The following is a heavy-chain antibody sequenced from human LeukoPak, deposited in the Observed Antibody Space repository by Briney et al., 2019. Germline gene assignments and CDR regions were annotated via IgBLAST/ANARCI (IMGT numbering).Heavy chain of an antibody. CDR3: ARELYGDYDAFDI. Sequence: GGSLRLSCAASGFSFSSSWMSWVRQAPGKGLEWVANIKEDGSEKNYVDSVKGRFTISRDNTKNSLFLQMNSLRVEDTAVNYCARELYGDYDAFDIWGQGTMVTVSS. D-gene: IGHD4-17*01. J-gene: IGHJ3*02. CDR1: GFSFSSSW. V-gene: IGHV3-7*01. CDR2: IKEDGSEK.